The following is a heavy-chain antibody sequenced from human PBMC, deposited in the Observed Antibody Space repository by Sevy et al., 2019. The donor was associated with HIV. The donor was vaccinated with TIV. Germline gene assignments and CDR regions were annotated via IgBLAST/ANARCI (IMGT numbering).Heavy chain of an antibody. Sequence: ASVKVSCKATGYMFSDYNMHWVRQAPGQGLEWMALINPNSGVTIYAQKFRGRVSLTRDTSMSTAYMELSALTSDDTAVYYCVREENNEPRTLLSFDIWGQGTMVTVSS. J-gene: IGHJ3*02. CDR1: GYMFSDYN. D-gene: IGHD1-1*01. CDR2: INPNSGVT. V-gene: IGHV1-2*06. CDR3: VREENNEPRTLLSFDI.